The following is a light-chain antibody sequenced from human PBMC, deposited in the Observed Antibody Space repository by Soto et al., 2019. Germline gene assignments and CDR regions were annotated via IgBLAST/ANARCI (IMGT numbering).Light chain of an antibody. V-gene: IGKV3-20*01. CDR1: QSISSSY. CDR3: QLYGSSRFT. J-gene: IGKJ3*01. CDR2: GAS. Sequence: EIVLTQSPGTLSLSPGERATLSCRASQSISSSYLAWYQQKPGQAPRLLVYGASSRATGIPDRFSGSGSGTDFTLTISRLEPEDFAVYYCQLYGSSRFTFGSGTKVDIK.